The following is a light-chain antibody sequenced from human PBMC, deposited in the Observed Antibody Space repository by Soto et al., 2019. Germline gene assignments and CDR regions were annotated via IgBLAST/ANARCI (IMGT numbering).Light chain of an antibody. V-gene: IGKV1-39*01. J-gene: IGKJ2*01. CDR3: QQTHSTIHS. CDR2: AAA. Sequence: DIQMTQSPSSLSASIGDTITISCRASQNIERYLNWYQKKEGRAPQLLMFAAANLESGVPSRFRGSGSGTDFTLTISSLQPEDFATYYCQQTHSTIHSLGQGTKVDIK. CDR1: QNIERY.